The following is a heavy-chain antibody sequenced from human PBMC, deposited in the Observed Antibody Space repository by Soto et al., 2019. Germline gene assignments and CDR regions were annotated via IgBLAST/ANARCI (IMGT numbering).Heavy chain of an antibody. Sequence: HPGGSLRLSCAASGFTFSSYAMHWVRQAPGKGLEWVAVISYDGSNKYYADSVKGRFTISRDNSKNTLFLQMNSLRSEDTSVYYCTRMGATAYFQHWGQGTLVTVSS. V-gene: IGHV3-30-3*01. CDR1: GFTFSSYA. CDR2: ISYDGSNK. D-gene: IGHD1-26*01. J-gene: IGHJ1*01. CDR3: TRMGATAYFQH.